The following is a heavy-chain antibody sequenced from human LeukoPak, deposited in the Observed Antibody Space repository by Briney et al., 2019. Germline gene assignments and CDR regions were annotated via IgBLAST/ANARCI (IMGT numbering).Heavy chain of an antibody. V-gene: IGHV3-7*01. CDR1: GFTFNSYW. D-gene: IGHD6-13*01. Sequence: GGSLRLSCAASGFTFNSYWMTWVRQAPGKGLEWVANIKQDGSEKYYVDSVKGRFTISRDNAKNSLYLQMNSLRAEDTAVYYCASNVGMNSSNWPLDYWGQGTLVTVSS. CDR2: IKQDGSEK. J-gene: IGHJ4*02. CDR3: ASNVGMNSSNWPLDY.